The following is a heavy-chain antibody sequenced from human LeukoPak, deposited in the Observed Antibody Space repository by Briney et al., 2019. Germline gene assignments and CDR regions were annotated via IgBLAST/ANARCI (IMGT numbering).Heavy chain of an antibody. CDR3: ATDSTPMVRGIIIAFAY. CDR1: GFTFSGSA. V-gene: IGHV1-58*01. CDR2: IIVDSGNT. D-gene: IGHD3-10*01. Sequence: SVKVSCKASGFTFSGSAVQWVRQARGQRLEWLGWIIVDSGNTHYVQKVQERVTITRDMSTNTAYLELSSLTSEDTAVYYCATDSTPMVRGIIIAFAYWGQGTQVTVSS. J-gene: IGHJ4*02.